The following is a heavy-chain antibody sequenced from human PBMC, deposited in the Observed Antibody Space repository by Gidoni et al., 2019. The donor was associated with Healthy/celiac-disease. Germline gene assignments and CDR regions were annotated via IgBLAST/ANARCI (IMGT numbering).Heavy chain of an antibody. Sequence: SGAEVKKPGASVKVSCKASGYTFTNYAIHWVRQAPGHKLEWMGWINAGNGDTKYSQKFQGRVTITRDTSASTAYMELSSLRSEDTAVCYWARAMVRGVMWDAGRYGMDVWGQGTTVTVSS. CDR3: ARAMVRGVMWDAGRYGMDV. CDR2: INAGNGDT. V-gene: IGHV1-3*01. D-gene: IGHD3-10*01. CDR1: GYTFTNYA. J-gene: IGHJ6*02.